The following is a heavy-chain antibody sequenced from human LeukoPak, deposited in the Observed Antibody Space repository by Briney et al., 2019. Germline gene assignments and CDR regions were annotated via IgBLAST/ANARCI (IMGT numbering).Heavy chain of an antibody. CDR3: ARNYYDSSGYYYHDY. CDR1: GFTFSNAW. V-gene: IGHV3-15*01. Sequence: GGSLRLSCAASGFTFSNAWMSWVRQAPGKGLEGVGRIKSKTDGGTTDYAAPVKGRFTISRDDSKNTLYLQMNSLRAEDTAVYYCARNYYDSSGYYYHDYWGQGTLVTVSS. J-gene: IGHJ4*02. D-gene: IGHD3-22*01. CDR2: IKSKTDGGTT.